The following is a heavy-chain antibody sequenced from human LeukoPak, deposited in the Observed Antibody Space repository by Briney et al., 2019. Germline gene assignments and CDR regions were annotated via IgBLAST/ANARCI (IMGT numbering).Heavy chain of an antibody. D-gene: IGHD5-18*01. Sequence: SVNVSCKASGGTFSSYAISWVRQAPGQGLEWMGGIIPIFGTANYAQKFQGRVTITADESTSTAYMELSSLRSEDTAVYYCARGLGYSYAFGAFDIWGQGTMVTVSS. CDR2: IIPIFGTA. CDR1: GGTFSSYA. CDR3: ARGLGYSYAFGAFDI. J-gene: IGHJ3*02. V-gene: IGHV1-69*01.